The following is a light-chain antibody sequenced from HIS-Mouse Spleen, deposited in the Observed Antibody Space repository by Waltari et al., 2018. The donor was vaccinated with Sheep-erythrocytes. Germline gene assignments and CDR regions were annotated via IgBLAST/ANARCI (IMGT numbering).Light chain of an antibody. V-gene: IGKV3-11*01. CDR3: QQRSNWPPLT. CDR1: QSVSSY. CDR2: DAS. J-gene: IGKJ4*01. Sequence: EIVLTQSPATLSLSPGERATCSCRARQSVSSYLAWHQQKPGQAPRLLIYDASNSATGIPARFSGSGSGTDFTLTISSLEPEDFAVYYCQQRSNWPPLTFGGGTKVEIK.